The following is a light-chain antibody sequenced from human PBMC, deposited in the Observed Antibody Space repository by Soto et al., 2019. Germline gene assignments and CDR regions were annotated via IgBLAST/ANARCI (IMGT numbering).Light chain of an antibody. CDR2: DVN. CDR3: CSYAGRFTFV. V-gene: IGLV2-11*01. Sequence: QSALTQSRSVSESPGQSVTISCTGTSSDVGDYNYVSWFQQYPGKAPKLVIYDVNKRPSGVPNRFSGSKSGNTASLTISGRQAEDEAEYYCCSYAGRFTFVFGTGTKVTVL. CDR1: SSDVGDYNY. J-gene: IGLJ1*01.